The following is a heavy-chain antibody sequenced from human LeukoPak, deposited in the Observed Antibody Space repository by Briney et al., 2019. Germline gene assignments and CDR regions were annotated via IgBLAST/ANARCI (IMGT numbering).Heavy chain of an antibody. CDR3: ARALAYCGGDCYYFDY. D-gene: IGHD2-21*02. J-gene: IGHJ4*02. CDR2: IYSGGST. V-gene: IGHV3-53*04. CDR1: GFTVSSNY. Sequence: GGSLRLSCAASGFTVSSNYMSWVRQAPGKGLEGVSVIYSGGSTYYADSVKGRFTISRHNSKNTLYLQMNSMRAEDPALYYCARALAYCGGDCYYFDYWGQGTLVTVSS.